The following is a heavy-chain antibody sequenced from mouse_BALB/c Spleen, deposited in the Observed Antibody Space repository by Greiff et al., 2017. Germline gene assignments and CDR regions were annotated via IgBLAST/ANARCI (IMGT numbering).Heavy chain of an antibody. CDR2: IWSGGST. V-gene: IGHV2-2*02. Sequence: QVQLKESGPGLVQPSQSLSITCTVSGFSLTSYGVHWVRQSPGKGLEWLGVIWSGGSTDYNAAFISRLSISKDNSKSQVFFKMNSLQANDTAIYYCARKDRNQIAWFAYWGQGTLVTVSA. D-gene: IGHD2-1*01. CDR3: ARKDRNQIAWFAY. CDR1: GFSLTSYG. J-gene: IGHJ3*01.